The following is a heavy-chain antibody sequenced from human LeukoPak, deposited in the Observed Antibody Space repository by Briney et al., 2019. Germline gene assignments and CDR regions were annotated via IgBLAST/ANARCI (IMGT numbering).Heavy chain of an antibody. CDR1: GFTFSDYY. CDR3: AINGNYHDSSGYYYELDY. CDR2: ISSSSSYT. D-gene: IGHD3-22*01. J-gene: IGHJ4*02. Sequence: GGSLRLSCAASGFTFSDYYMSWIRQAPGEGLEWISYISSSSSYTNYADSVKGRFTISRDNAKNSLYLQMNSLRAEDTAVYYCAINGNYHDSSGYYYELDYWGQGTLVTVSS. V-gene: IGHV3-11*06.